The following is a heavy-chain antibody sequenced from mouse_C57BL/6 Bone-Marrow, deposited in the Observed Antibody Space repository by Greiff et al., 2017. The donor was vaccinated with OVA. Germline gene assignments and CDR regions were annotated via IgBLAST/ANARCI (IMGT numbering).Heavy chain of an antibody. CDR3: ATIYYGNSLRL. D-gene: IGHD2-1*01. CDR1: GYTFTSYW. CDR2: IDPSDSYT. Sequence: QVQLKESGAELVKPGASVKLSCKASGYTFTSYWMQWVKQRPGQGLEWIGEIDPSDSYTNYNQKFKGKATLTVDTSSSTAYMQLSSLTSEDSAVYYCATIYYGNSLRLWGTGTTVTVSS. J-gene: IGHJ1*03. V-gene: IGHV1-50*01.